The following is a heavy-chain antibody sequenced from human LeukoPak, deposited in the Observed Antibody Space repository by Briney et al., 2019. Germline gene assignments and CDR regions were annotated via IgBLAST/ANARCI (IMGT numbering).Heavy chain of an antibody. V-gene: IGHV4-39*01. Sequence: PSETLSLTWTVSGGSISSSSYYWGWIRQPPGKGLEWIGSIYYSGSTYYNPSLKSRVTISVDTSKNQFSLKLSSVTATDTAVYYCGRHRRNSNYMTTVTTIDYWGQGTLVTVA. CDR3: GRHRRNSNYMTTVTTIDY. CDR1: GGSISSSSYY. J-gene: IGHJ4*02. D-gene: IGHD4-17*01. CDR2: IYYSGST.